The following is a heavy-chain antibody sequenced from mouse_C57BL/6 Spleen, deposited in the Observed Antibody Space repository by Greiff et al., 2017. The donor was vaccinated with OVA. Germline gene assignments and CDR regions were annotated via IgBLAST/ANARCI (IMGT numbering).Heavy chain of an antibody. CDR1: GYTFTSYW. J-gene: IGHJ2*01. CDR2: IDPSDSYT. CDR3: ANFYYDYVDYFDY. V-gene: IGHV1-59*01. D-gene: IGHD2-4*01. Sequence: QVQLQQPGAELVRPGTSVKLSCKASGYTFTSYWMHWVKQRPGQGLEWIGVIDPSDSYTNYNQKFKGKATLTVDTSSSTAYMQLSSLTSEDSAVYYCANFYYDYVDYFDYWGQGTTLTVSS.